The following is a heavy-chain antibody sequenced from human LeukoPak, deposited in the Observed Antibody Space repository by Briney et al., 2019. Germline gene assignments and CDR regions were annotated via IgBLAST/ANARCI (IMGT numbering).Heavy chain of an antibody. D-gene: IGHD2-15*01. V-gene: IGHV3-7*04. CDR1: GFTFSSYW. Sequence: GGSLRLSCAASGFTFSSYWMTWVRQAPGKGLEWVANIKQDGSEKYYVDSVKGRFTISRDNSKNTLYLQMNSLRAEDTAVYYCARPSGTWGAFDIWGHGTVVTVSS. J-gene: IGHJ3*02. CDR2: IKQDGSEK. CDR3: ARPSGTWGAFDI.